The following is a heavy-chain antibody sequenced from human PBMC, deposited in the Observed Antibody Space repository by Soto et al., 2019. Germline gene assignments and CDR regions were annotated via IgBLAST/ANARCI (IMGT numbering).Heavy chain of an antibody. Sequence: GGSLRLSCAASGFTFSSYAMHWVRQAPGKGLEWVAVISYDGSNKYYADSVKGRFTISRDNSKNTLYLQMNSLRAEDTAVYYCARDINRYCTNGVCYTGPYYYYGMDVWGQGTTVTVSS. CDR1: GFTFSSYA. D-gene: IGHD2-8*01. CDR3: ARDINRYCTNGVCYTGPYYYYGMDV. CDR2: ISYDGSNK. J-gene: IGHJ6*02. V-gene: IGHV3-30-3*01.